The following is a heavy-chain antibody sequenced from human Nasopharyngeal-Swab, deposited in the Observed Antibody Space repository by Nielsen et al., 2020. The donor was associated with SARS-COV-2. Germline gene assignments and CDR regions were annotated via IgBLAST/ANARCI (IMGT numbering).Heavy chain of an antibody. J-gene: IGHJ6*03. CDR3: ARSALGYCSSTSCYPLYYYYMDV. CDR2: INPNSGGT. D-gene: IGHD2-2*01. CDR1: GYTFTGYY. Sequence: ASVKVSCKASGYTFTGYYMHWVRQAPGQGLEWMGRINPNSGGTNYAQKFQGRVTMTRDTSISTAYMELGRLRSDDTAVYYCARSALGYCSSTSCYPLYYYYMDVWGKGTTVTVSS. V-gene: IGHV1-2*06.